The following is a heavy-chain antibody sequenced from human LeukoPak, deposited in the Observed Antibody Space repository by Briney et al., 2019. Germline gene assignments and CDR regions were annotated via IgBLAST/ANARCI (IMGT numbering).Heavy chain of an antibody. CDR1: GFSFSNYW. CDR2: MDFEGTTR. V-gene: IGHV3-74*01. D-gene: IGHD1-1*01. CDR3: ARGGLEPVDY. J-gene: IGHJ4*02. Sequence: GGSLRLSCAASGFSFSNYWMHWVRQVPGKGLVWVSRMDFEGTTRSHADSVQGRFTIYRDNAKNTLYLQMNSLRADDTAVYYCARGGLEPVDYWGQGTLVTVSS.